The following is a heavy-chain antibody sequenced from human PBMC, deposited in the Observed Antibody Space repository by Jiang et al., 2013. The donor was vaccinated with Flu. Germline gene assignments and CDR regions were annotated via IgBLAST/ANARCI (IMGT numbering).Heavy chain of an antibody. CDR2: FYSGDSI. CDR1: GFTVSSNY. CDR3: AAYGGNHFREDLYFDL. D-gene: IGHD4-23*01. Sequence: VQLVESGGALIQPGGSLRLSCAASGFTVSSNYLSWVRQAPGKGLQCVSVFYSGDSIYYADSVKGRFSISRDNSKNTLYLQMNSLRAEDTAVYYCAAYGGNHFREDLYFDLWGRGTLVTVSS. V-gene: IGHV3-53*01. J-gene: IGHJ2*01.